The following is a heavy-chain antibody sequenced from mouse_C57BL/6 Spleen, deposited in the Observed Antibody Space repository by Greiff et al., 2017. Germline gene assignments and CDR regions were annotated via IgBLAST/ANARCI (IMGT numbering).Heavy chain of an antibody. CDR1: GFTFSDYG. J-gene: IGHJ4*01. CDR2: ISSGSSTI. CDR3: ARKRDYYAMDY. V-gene: IGHV5-17*01. Sequence: EVKLMESGGGLVKPGGSLKLSCAASGFTFSDYGMHWVRQAPEKGLEWVAYISSGSSTIYYADTVKGRFTISRDNAKNTLFLQMTSLRSEGTAMYYCARKRDYYAMDYWGQGTSVTVSS.